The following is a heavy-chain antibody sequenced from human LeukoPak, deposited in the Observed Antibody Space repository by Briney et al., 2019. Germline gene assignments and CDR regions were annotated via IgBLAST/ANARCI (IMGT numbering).Heavy chain of an antibody. CDR3: ARGDSSGWYYFDY. Sequence: GGSLRLSCAASGFPFSIYAMSWVRQAPGKGLEWVSTISSSGGSTYYADSVKGRFTISRDNSKNTLYLQMNSLRAEDTAAYYCARGDSSGWYYFDYWGQGTLVTVSS. D-gene: IGHD6-19*01. CDR1: GFPFSIYA. J-gene: IGHJ4*02. CDR2: ISSSGGST. V-gene: IGHV3-23*01.